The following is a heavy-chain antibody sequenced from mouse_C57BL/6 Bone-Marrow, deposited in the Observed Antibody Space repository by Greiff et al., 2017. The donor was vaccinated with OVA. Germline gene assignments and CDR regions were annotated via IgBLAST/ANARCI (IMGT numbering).Heavy chain of an antibody. Sequence: EVKLMESGGGLVKPGGSLKLSCAASGFTFSSYARSWVRQTPEKRLEWVATISDGGSYTYYPDNVKGRFTISRDNAKNNLYLQMSHLKSEDTAMYYCARDRGWLLFYYAMDYWGQGTSVTVSS. D-gene: IGHD2-3*01. V-gene: IGHV5-4*01. CDR3: ARDRGWLLFYYAMDY. J-gene: IGHJ4*01. CDR1: GFTFSSYA. CDR2: ISDGGSYT.